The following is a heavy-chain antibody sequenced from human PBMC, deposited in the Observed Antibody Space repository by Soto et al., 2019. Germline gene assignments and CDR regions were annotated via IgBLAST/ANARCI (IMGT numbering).Heavy chain of an antibody. CDR2: IKEDGSEK. CDR1: GLTFSSYW. Sequence: PGGSLRLSCAASGLTFSSYWMNWVRQAPGKGLEWVANIKEDGSEKYYVDSVKGRFTISRDNVKNSLFLQMNSLRADDTAVYHCVSCHAMDVWGQGTTVTVSS. CDR3: VSCHAMDV. J-gene: IGHJ6*02. V-gene: IGHV3-7*01.